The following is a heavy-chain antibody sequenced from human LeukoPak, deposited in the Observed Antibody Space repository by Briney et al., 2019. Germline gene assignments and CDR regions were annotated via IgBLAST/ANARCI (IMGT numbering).Heavy chain of an antibody. D-gene: IGHD3-3*01. Sequence: GGSLRLSCAASGFTFSRYEMNWVRQAPGKGLEWISYMSSSGITIYYADSVKGRFTISRDNAKNSLYLQMSRLRAEDTAVYYCARVCYDFWSGYYVVYYYYYYMDVWGKGTTVTVSS. CDR1: GFTFSRYE. V-gene: IGHV3-48*03. CDR2: MSSSGITI. CDR3: ARVCYDFWSGYYVVYYYYYYMDV. J-gene: IGHJ6*03.